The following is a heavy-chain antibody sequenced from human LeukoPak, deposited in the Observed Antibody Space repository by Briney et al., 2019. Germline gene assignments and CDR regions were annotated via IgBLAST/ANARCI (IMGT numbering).Heavy chain of an antibody. J-gene: IGHJ4*02. CDR3: ARPDRRWSGYYTLGY. CDR2: MNPNSGNT. D-gene: IGHD3-3*01. V-gene: IGHV1-8*01. CDR1: GYTFTSYD. Sequence: ASVKVSCKASGYTFTSYDINWVRQATVQGLEWMGWMNPNSGNTGYAQKFQGRVTMTRNTSISTAYMELSSLRSEDTAVYYCARPDRRWSGYYTLGYWGQGTLVTVSS.